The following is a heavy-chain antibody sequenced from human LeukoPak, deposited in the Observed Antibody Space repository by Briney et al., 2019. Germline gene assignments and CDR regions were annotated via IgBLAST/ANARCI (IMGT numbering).Heavy chain of an antibody. CDR3: ARGAYGDYDS. V-gene: IGHV3-23*01. CDR2: ISAGADST. J-gene: IGHJ5*01. CDR1: AFTFSIYA. Sequence: GGSLRLSCAASAFTFSIYAMGSVRQAPGEGLGWVSAISAGADSTYYAGSVPGRFTISRDNSKNTLHLQMSGLRAEDTAVYFCARGAYGDYDSWGQGTLVTVSS. D-gene: IGHD4-17*01.